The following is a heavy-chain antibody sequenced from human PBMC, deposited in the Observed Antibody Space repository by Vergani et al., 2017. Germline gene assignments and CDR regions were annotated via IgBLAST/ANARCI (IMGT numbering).Heavy chain of an antibody. J-gene: IGHJ4*02. CDR1: GFTFTAHG. V-gene: IGHV3-23*01. CDR2: ISGQNFRT. D-gene: IGHD3-22*01. CDR3: AGPQGTSAYYYGGFDD. Sequence: EVQLLESGGGSAQPGESLRLSCVASGFTFTAHGLNWVRQAPGKGLEWVSGISGQNFRTHYADSVKGRFTISRDDSKNTVYLQINSLRAEDTAIYYCAGPQGTSAYYYGGFDDWGQGILVTVSS.